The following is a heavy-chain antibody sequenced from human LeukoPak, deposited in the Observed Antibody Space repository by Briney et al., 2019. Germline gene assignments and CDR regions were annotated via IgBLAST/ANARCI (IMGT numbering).Heavy chain of an antibody. J-gene: IGHJ5*02. Sequence: PSETLSLTCAVYGGSFSGYYWSWIRQPPGKGLEWIGEINHSGSTNYNPSLKSRVTISVDTSKNQFSLKLSSVTAADTAVYYCARGYPEGGSYRFDPWGQGTLVTVSS. CDR2: INHSGST. D-gene: IGHD1-26*01. CDR3: ARGYPEGGSYRFDP. V-gene: IGHV4-34*01. CDR1: GGSFSGYY.